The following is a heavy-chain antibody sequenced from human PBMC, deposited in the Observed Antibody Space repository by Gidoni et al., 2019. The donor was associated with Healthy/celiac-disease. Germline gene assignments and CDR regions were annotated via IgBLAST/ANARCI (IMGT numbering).Heavy chain of an antibody. J-gene: IGHJ6*02. CDR3: ARGTRTTVTTMYYYYYYGMDV. Sequence: QVQLVQSGAEVKKPGASVKVSCKASGYTFTSYDIHWVRQATGQGLEWMGWMKPNSGNTGYEQKFQGRVTMTRNTSISTAYMELSSLRSEDTAVYYCARGTRTTVTTMYYYYYYGMDVWGQGTTVTVSS. CDR1: GYTFTSYD. D-gene: IGHD4-4*01. CDR2: MKPNSGNT. V-gene: IGHV1-8*01.